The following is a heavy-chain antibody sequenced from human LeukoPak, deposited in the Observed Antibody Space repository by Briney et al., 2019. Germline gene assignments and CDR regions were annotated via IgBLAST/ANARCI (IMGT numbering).Heavy chain of an antibody. Sequence: PGGSLRLSCAASGFTFRSYAMSWVRQAPGKGLEWVSAISGSGDNTNYADSVKGRFTMSRDNSRNMLYLQMNSLRHEDTAKYYCAKTVSGSYSYQGGDYWGQGTLVTVSS. CDR1: GFTFRSYA. CDR2: ISGSGDNT. CDR3: AKTVSGSYSYQGGDY. V-gene: IGHV3-23*01. D-gene: IGHD3-16*02. J-gene: IGHJ4*02.